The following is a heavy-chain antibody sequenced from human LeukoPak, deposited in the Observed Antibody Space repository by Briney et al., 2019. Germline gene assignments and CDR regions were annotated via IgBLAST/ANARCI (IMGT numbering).Heavy chain of an antibody. CDR1: GGSISGYY. J-gene: IGHJ4*02. Sequence: SETLSLTCTVSGGSISGYYWSWIRQPAGEGLEWIGRIFTSGNTNYNPSLKSRPTISLDKSRNQFSLKLSSVTAAESAVYCGARERATVTTEVDSWGQGILVTVSS. CDR2: IFTSGNT. CDR3: ARERATVTTEVDS. V-gene: IGHV4-4*07. D-gene: IGHD4-17*01.